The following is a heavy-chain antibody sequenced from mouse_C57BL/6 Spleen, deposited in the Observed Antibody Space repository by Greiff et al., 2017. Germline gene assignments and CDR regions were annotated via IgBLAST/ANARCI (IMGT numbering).Heavy chain of an antibody. CDR3: SPYDYPGAY. Sequence: EVQVVESGPELVKPGASVKMSCKASGYTFTDYNMHWVKQSHGKSLEWIGYINPNNGGTSYNQKFKGKATLTVNKSSSTAYMELRSLTSEDSAVYYCSPYDYPGAYWGQGTLVTVSA. CDR1: GYTFTDYN. J-gene: IGHJ3*01. CDR2: INPNNGGT. D-gene: IGHD2-4*01. V-gene: IGHV1-22*01.